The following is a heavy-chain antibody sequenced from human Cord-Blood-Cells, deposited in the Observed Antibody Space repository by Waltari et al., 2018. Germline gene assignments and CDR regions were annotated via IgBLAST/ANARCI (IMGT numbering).Heavy chain of an antibody. Sequence: QVQLVQSGAEVKKPGASVKVSCKASGYTFTSYYMHWVRQAPGQGLEWMGIINPRGGSTSYAQKFHGRVTMTRDTSTSTVYMELSSLRSEDTAVYYCARGGYYDFWSGYLYYFDYWGQGTLVTVSS. V-gene: IGHV1-46*01. J-gene: IGHJ4*02. D-gene: IGHD3-3*01. CDR1: GYTFTSYY. CDR2: INPRGGST. CDR3: ARGGYYDFWSGYLYYFDY.